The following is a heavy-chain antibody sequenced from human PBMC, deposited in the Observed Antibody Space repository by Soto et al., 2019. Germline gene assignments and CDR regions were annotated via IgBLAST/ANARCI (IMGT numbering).Heavy chain of an antibody. Sequence: PSETLSLTCTVSGGSISSSRYYWGWIRQPPGKGLEWIGSIYYSGSTYYSPSLKSRVTISVDTSKNQFSLRLNSVTAADTAVYYCARSEATVLDYWGQGTLVTVSS. CDR3: ARSEATVLDY. CDR1: GGSISSSRYY. V-gene: IGHV4-39*01. D-gene: IGHD4-17*01. CDR2: IYYSGST. J-gene: IGHJ4*02.